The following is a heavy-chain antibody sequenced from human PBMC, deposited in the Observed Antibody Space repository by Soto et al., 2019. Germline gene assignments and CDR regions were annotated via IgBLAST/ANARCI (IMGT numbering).Heavy chain of an antibody. CDR1: GFTFSSYW. CDR2: IKQDGSEK. V-gene: IGHV3-7*04. CDR3: ARGPEHAWAYYYYGMDV. Sequence: GGSLRLSCAASGFTFSSYWMSWVRQAPGKGLEWVANIKQDGSEKYYVDSVKGRFTISRDNAKNSLYLQMNSLRAEDTAVYYCARGPEHAWAYYYYGMDVWGQGTTVTVSS. J-gene: IGHJ6*02.